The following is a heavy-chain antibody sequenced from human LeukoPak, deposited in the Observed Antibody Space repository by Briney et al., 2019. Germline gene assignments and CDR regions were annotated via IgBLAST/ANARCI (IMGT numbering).Heavy chain of an antibody. CDR3: ARGIVGASSIDY. V-gene: IGHV3-74*01. J-gene: IGHJ4*02. CDR2: INSDGFST. Sequence: PGGSLRLSCAASGFTFSSYWMHWVRQVPGKGLVWVSRINSDGFSTSYADSVKGRFTISRDNAKNTLYLQMNSLRAEDTAVYYCARGIVGASSIDYWGQGTLVTVSS. CDR1: GFTFSSYW. D-gene: IGHD1-26*01.